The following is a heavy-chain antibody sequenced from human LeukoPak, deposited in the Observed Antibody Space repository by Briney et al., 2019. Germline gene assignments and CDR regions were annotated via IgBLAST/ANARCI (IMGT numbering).Heavy chain of an antibody. D-gene: IGHD3-10*01. CDR1: GFTVSSNY. V-gene: IGHV3-53*01. Sequence: GGSLRLSCAASGFTVSSNYMSWVRQAPGKGLGWGSVIYSGGSTIYADSAKGRFTISCDNSKNTLCLQMNSMRAEDTAGYYCGLNCYGSGSHDYWGQGTLVTVSS. J-gene: IGHJ4*02. CDR3: GLNCYGSGSHDY. CDR2: IYSGGST.